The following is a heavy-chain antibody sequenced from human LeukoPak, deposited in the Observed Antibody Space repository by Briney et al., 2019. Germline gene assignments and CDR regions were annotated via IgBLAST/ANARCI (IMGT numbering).Heavy chain of an antibody. CDR3: ASEGPSGDFWSGPIGDYYYYMDV. Sequence: QSGGSLRLSCAASGFTFSSYSMNWVRQAPGKGLEWVSYISSSSSTIYYADSVKGRFTISRDNAKNSLYLQMNSLRAEDTAVYYCASEGPSGDFWSGPIGDYYYYMDVWGKGTTVTVSS. J-gene: IGHJ6*03. CDR2: ISSSSSTI. D-gene: IGHD3-3*01. CDR1: GFTFSSYS. V-gene: IGHV3-48*01.